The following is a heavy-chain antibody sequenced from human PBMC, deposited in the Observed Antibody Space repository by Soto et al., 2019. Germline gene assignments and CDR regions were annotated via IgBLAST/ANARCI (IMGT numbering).Heavy chain of an antibody. D-gene: IGHD4-4*01. CDR1: GFTFSRYW. V-gene: IGHV3-7*01. CDR2: IKQDGSEK. Sequence: EVQLVESGGGLVQPGGSLRLSCAASGFTFSRYWMRWVRQAPGTGLEWVANIKQDGSEKYYVDSVKGRFTISRDNAKNSLYLQMNSLRAEDTAVYYCARDPPVTTWGQGTLVTVSS. J-gene: IGHJ4*02. CDR3: ARDPPVTT.